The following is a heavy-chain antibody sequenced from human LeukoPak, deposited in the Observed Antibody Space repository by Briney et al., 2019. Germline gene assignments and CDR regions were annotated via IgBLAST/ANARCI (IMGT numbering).Heavy chain of an antibody. CDR2: IYFTGST. CDR1: GGSISTYY. D-gene: IGHD6-13*01. CDR3: ARHCASGTCAFDI. J-gene: IGHJ3*02. Sequence: SETLSLTCTVSGGSISTYYWSWIRQPPGRGLEWIGYIYFTGSTNYNPSLQSRVTISVDTSKNQFSLKLTSVTAADTVVYYCARHCASGTCAFDIWGQGTMVTVSS. V-gene: IGHV4-59*08.